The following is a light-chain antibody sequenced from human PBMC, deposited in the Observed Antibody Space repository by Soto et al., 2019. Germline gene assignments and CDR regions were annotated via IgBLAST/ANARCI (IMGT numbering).Light chain of an antibody. CDR3: QQYNRYWT. Sequence: DIQMTQSPSTLPASVGDTVTITCRASQNIDNCLAWYQQKPGKASKLLIYDVSSLESGVPSRFSGSGSETEFTLTISSLFPDDFATYYCQQYNRYWTFGQGTKVDIK. CDR2: DVS. V-gene: IGKV1-5*01. J-gene: IGKJ1*01. CDR1: QNIDNC.